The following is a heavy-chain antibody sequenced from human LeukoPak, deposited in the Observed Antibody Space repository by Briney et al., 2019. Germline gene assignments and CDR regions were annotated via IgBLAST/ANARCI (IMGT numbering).Heavy chain of an antibody. CDR2: IYHSGST. CDR1: GGSISSGGYY. V-gene: IGHV4-30-2*01. D-gene: IGHD1-26*01. J-gene: IGHJ4*02. CDR3: ARDPRIGTYYSSGYFDS. Sequence: SETLSLTCTVSGGSISSGGYYWSWIRQPPGKGLEWIGYIYHSGSTYYNPSLKSRVTISMDTSKNQFSLNLSSVTAADTAVYYCARDPRIGTYYSSGYFDSWGQGTLVTVSS.